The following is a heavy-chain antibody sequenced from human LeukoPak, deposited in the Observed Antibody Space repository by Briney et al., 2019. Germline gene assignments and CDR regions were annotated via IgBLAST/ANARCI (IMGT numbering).Heavy chain of an antibody. Sequence: GGSLRLSCAASGFTFSDHAMSWVRQAPAKGLEWVSSINGNGGGSYYIDSVKGRFTVSRDSSENALYLQMNSLRAEDTAVYYCAKGGKTIMCPTSCYDYWGQGTLVTVSS. J-gene: IGHJ4*02. CDR3: AKGGKTIMCPTSCYDY. V-gene: IGHV3-23*01. D-gene: IGHD2-2*01. CDR1: GFTFSDHA. CDR2: INGNGGGS.